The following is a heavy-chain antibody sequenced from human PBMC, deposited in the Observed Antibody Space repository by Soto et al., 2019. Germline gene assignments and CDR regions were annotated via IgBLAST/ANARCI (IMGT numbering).Heavy chain of an antibody. D-gene: IGHD5-12*01. CDR2: ISGSGLTI. J-gene: IGHJ5*02. Sequence: GGSLRLSCAASGFIFSDYEINWVRQAPGKGLEWVSYISGSGLTIYYADSVKGRFTISRDNAENSLYLQMNSQGVEDTAVYYCARGPYRNTYNWFDSWGQGTLVTVSS. CDR3: ARGPYRNTYNWFDS. CDR1: GFIFSDYE. V-gene: IGHV3-48*03.